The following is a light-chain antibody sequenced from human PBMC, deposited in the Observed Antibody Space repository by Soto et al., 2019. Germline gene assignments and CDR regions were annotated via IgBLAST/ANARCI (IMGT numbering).Light chain of an antibody. V-gene: IGKV2-28*01. Sequence: DIVMTQSPLSLPVTPGEPASISCSSSQSLLHSNGYNYLDWYLQKSGQSPQLLIYLGSNRSSGVPDRFSCSGSGTDFTLKISRVEAEDVGVYYCMQPLHRPHTFGQGTKLEIK. CDR3: MQPLHRPHT. CDR2: LGS. J-gene: IGKJ2*01. CDR1: QSLLHSNGYNY.